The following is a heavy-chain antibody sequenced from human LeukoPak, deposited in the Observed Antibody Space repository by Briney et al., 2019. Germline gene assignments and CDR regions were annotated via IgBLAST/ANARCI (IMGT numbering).Heavy chain of an antibody. CDR3: AKEVWVHREGFGSSSHNWFDP. J-gene: IGHJ5*02. CDR1: GFTFSSYA. Sequence: QTGGSLRLSCAASGFTFSSYAMSWVRQAPGKGLEWVAVISYDGSNKYYADSVKGRFTISRDNSKNTLYLQMNSLGAEDTAVYYCAKEVWVHREGFGSSSHNWFDPWGQGTLVTVSS. CDR2: ISYDGSNK. D-gene: IGHD6-6*01. V-gene: IGHV3-30*18.